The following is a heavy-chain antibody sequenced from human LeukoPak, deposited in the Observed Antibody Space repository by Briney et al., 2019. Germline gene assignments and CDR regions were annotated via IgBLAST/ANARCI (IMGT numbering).Heavy chain of an antibody. J-gene: IGHJ6*02. Sequence: GGSLRLSCAASGFIFSNYAMSWVRQAPGKGLEWVSAISGSGGSTYYADSVKGRFTISRDNSKNTLYLQMNSLRAEDTAVYYCAKAASSSWPSYYYGMDVWGQGTTVTVSS. V-gene: IGHV3-23*01. D-gene: IGHD6-13*01. CDR2: ISGSGGST. CDR1: GFIFSNYA. CDR3: AKAASSSWPSYYYGMDV.